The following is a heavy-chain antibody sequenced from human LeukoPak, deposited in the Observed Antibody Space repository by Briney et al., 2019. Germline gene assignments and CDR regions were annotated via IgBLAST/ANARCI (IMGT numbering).Heavy chain of an antibody. Sequence: SQTLSLTCTVSGGSISSGSYYWSWIRQPAGKGLEWIGRIYTSGSNNYNPSLKSRVTISVDTAKNQFSLKLSSVPAADTAVYYCARWASGWGANFDYWGQGTLVTVSS. CDR2: IYTSGSN. D-gene: IGHD6-19*01. J-gene: IGHJ4*02. CDR3: ARWASGWGANFDY. V-gene: IGHV4-61*02. CDR1: GGSISSGSYY.